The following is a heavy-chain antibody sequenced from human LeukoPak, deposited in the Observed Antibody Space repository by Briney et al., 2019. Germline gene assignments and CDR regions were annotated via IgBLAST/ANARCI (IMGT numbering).Heavy chain of an antibody. D-gene: IGHD1-26*01. CDR2: IYYTGST. CDR3: ARDRWERGSYYFDY. Sequence: PSETLSLTCTVSGGSISSYYWSWIRQPPGKGLEWIGYIYYTGSTNYNPSLKSRVTISVDTSKNQFSLKLSSVTAADTAVYYCARDRWERGSYYFDYWGQGTLVTVSS. J-gene: IGHJ4*02. CDR1: GGSISSYY. V-gene: IGHV4-59*12.